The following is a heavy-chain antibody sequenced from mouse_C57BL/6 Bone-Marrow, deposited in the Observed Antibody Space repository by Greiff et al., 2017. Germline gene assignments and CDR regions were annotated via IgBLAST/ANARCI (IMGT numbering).Heavy chain of an antibody. CDR1: GFNIKDYY. CDR3: TTDYSKGY. Sequence: VQLQQSGAELVRPGASVKLSCTASGFNIKDYYMHWVKQRPEQGLEWIGRIDPEDGDTEYAPKFQGKATRIADTSSNTAYLQLSSLTSEDTAVYYCTTDYSKGYWGQGTTLTVSS. CDR2: IDPEDGDT. J-gene: IGHJ2*01. D-gene: IGHD2-5*01. V-gene: IGHV14-1*01.